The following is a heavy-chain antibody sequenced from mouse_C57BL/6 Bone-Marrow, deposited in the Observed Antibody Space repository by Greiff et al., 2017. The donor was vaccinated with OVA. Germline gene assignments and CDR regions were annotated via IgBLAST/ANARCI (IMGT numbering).Heavy chain of an antibody. D-gene: IGHD2-2*01. Sequence: QVQLKQSGAELARPGASVKLSCKASGYTFTSYGISWVKQRTGQGLEWIGEIYPRSGNTYYNEKFKGKATLTADKSSSTAYMELRSLTSEDSAVYFCARGKLWLRPGFAYWGQGTLVTVSA. CDR3: ARGKLWLRPGFAY. CDR1: GYTFTSYG. CDR2: IYPRSGNT. J-gene: IGHJ3*01. V-gene: IGHV1-81*01.